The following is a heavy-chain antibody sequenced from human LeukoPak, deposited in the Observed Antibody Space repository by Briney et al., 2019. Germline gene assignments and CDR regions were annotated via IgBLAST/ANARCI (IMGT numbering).Heavy chain of an antibody. CDR2: IVVGSGNT. Sequence: WASVKVSCKASEFTFTSSAVQWVRQARGQRLEWIGWIVVGSGNTNYAQKFQERVTITRDMSTSTAYMELSSLRSEDTAVYYCAAGVNWALFDYWGQGTLVTVSS. CDR1: EFTFTSSA. V-gene: IGHV1-58*01. J-gene: IGHJ4*02. D-gene: IGHD7-27*01. CDR3: AAGVNWALFDY.